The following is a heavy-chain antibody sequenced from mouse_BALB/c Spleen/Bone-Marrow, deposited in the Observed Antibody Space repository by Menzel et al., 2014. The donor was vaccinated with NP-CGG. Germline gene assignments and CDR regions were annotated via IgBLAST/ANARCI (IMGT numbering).Heavy chain of an antibody. CDR2: INPSNGDT. CDR3: TRGRTWDFDY. D-gene: IGHD4-1*01. J-gene: IGHJ2*01. Sequence: QVQLQQSGAELVKPGASVKLSCKASGYTFTSYYIYWVKQRPGQGLEWIGEINPSNGDTNFNEKFKSMATLTVDKSSSTTYMQLSSLASEDSAVYYCTRGRTWDFDYWGQGTTLTVSS. V-gene: IGHV1S81*02. CDR1: GYTFTSYY.